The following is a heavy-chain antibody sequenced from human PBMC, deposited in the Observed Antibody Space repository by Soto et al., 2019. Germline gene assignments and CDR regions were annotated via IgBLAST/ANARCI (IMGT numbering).Heavy chain of an antibody. Sequence: QVQLQESGPGLVKPSETLSLTCSVSGGSISSYYWSWIRQPPGKGLEWIAYIYYSVTSYNPSLKTRVSISLDPSKNQFSLKRSSVTAADTAVYYCARTYDGSGPNSGGYSFDIWGQGTMVTVSS. CDR3: ARTYDGSGPNSGGYSFDI. CDR1: GGSISSYY. V-gene: IGHV4-59*01. J-gene: IGHJ3*02. CDR2: IYYSVT. D-gene: IGHD3-22*01.